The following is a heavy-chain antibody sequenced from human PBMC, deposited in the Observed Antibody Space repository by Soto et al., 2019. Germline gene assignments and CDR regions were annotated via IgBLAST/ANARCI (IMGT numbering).Heavy chain of an antibody. J-gene: IGHJ4*02. D-gene: IGHD2-2*01. CDR2: IHSSGSP. V-gene: IGHV4-31*03. Sequence: SETLSLTCTVSGASISSGDYYWSWIRQHPGKGLEWIGYIHSSGSPFYNPSLKSRVSISVDTSKKQFSLNLKSVTAADSAVYHCVRNLPAATSEVVFDYWGQGTLVTVSS. CDR3: VRNLPAATSEVVFDY. CDR1: GASISSGDYY.